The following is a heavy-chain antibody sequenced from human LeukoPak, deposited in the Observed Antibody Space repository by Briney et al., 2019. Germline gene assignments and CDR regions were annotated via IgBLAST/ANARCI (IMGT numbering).Heavy chain of an antibody. CDR2: ISYDGSNK. V-gene: IGHV3-30-3*01. Sequence: PGRSLRLSCAASGLTFSSYAMHWVRQAPGKGLEWVAVISYDGSNKYYADSVKGRFTISRDNSKNTLYLQMNSLRAEDTAVYYCAKDLGLRAYHYYGMDVWGQGTTVTVSS. CDR1: GLTFSSYA. D-gene: IGHD3-10*01. J-gene: IGHJ6*02. CDR3: AKDLGLRAYHYYGMDV.